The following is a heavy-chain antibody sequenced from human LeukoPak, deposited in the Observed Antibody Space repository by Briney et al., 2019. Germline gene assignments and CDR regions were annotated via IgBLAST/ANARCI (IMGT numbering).Heavy chain of an antibody. D-gene: IGHD4-17*01. CDR1: GGSFSGYY. Sequence: SETLSLTCAVYGGSFSGYYWSWIRQPPGKGLEWIGEINHSGSTNYNPSLKSRVTISVDTSKNQFSLKLSSVTAADTAVYYCARDPWSSGDYRPGYFDYWGQGTLVTVSS. J-gene: IGHJ4*02. V-gene: IGHV4-34*01. CDR3: ARDPWSSGDYRPGYFDY. CDR2: INHSGST.